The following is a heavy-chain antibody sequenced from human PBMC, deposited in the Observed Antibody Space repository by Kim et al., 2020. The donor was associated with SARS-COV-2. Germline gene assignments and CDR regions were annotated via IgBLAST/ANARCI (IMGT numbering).Heavy chain of an antibody. J-gene: IGHJ3*02. D-gene: IGHD4-17*01. Sequence: SETLSLTCTVSGGSISSYYWGWIRQPAGKGLEWIGRIYTSGSTNYNPSLKSRVTMSVDTSKNQFSLKLSSVTAADTAVYYCATESHDDYGGNSEAFDIWGQGTMVTVSS. CDR2: IYTSGST. CDR1: GGSISSYY. V-gene: IGHV4-4*07. CDR3: ATESHDDYGGNSEAFDI.